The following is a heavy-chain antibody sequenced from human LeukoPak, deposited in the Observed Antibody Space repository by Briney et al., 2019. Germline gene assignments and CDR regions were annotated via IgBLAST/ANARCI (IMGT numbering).Heavy chain of an antibody. J-gene: IGHJ4*02. D-gene: IGHD2-21*01. CDR1: GFTVSSNY. V-gene: IGHV3-53*01. CDR3: AKGMGDSVGYFDY. CDR2: IYGGGST. Sequence: GGSLRLSCAASGFTVSSNYMSWVRRAPGKGLEWVSLIYGGGSTYYADSVKGRFTISRDNSKNTLYLQMNSLRAEDTAVYYCAKGMGDSVGYFDYWGQGTLVPVSS.